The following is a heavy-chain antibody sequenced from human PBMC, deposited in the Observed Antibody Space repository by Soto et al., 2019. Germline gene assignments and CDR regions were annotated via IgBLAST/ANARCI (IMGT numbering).Heavy chain of an antibody. J-gene: IGHJ6*02. D-gene: IGHD3-3*01. CDR3: ARNTPRMKYYDFWSGPLPHYGMDV. V-gene: IGHV4-30-2*01. CDR1: VGSISSGGYS. Sequence: TLSLTCAVSVGSISSGGYSWSWIRQPPGKGLEWIGYIYHSGSTYYNPSLKSRVTISVDRSKNQFSLKLSSVTAADTAVYYCARNTPRMKYYDFWSGPLPHYGMDVWGQGTTVTVSS. CDR2: IYHSGST.